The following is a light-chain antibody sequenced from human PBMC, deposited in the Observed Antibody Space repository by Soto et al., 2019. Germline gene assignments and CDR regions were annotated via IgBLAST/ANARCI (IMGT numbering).Light chain of an antibody. V-gene: IGKV2-28*01. CDR3: MQALQTPFT. CDR1: QSLLHSNGYNF. J-gene: IGKJ3*01. CDR2: LGS. Sequence: DIVMTQSPLSLPVTPGEPASIACRSSQSLLHSNGYNFLHWYLQKPGQSPQLLIYLGSNRASGVPDRISGSGSGTDFTLKISRVEAEDVGVYYCMQALQTPFTFGPGTKVDI.